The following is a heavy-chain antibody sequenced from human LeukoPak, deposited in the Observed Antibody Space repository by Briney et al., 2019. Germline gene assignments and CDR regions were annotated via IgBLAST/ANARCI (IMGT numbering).Heavy chain of an antibody. CDR1: GFTFSSYA. J-gene: IGHJ6*03. D-gene: IGHD3-10*01. CDR2: ISGSGGST. V-gene: IGHV3-23*01. CDR3: AKGGSGSSPYYYYYMDV. Sequence: GGSLRLSCAASGFTFSSYAMSWVRQAPGKGLEWVSAISGSGGSTYYADSVKGRFTISRDNSKNTLYLQMNSLRAEDTAVYYCAKGGSGSSPYYYYYMDVWGKGTTVTVSS.